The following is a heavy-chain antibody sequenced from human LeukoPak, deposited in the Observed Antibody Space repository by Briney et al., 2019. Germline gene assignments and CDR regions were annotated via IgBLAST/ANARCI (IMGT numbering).Heavy chain of an antibody. V-gene: IGHV4-30-4*01. CDR3: ARDDGTYYGGTRDY. Sequence: SETLSLTCTVSGGSISSGDYYWAWIRHPPGKGLEWIGYIYYSGSTYYNPSLESRVTISVDTSKNQFSLNRSSVTAADTAVYYCARDDGTYYGGTRDYWGQGTLVTVSS. J-gene: IGHJ4*02. CDR1: GGSISSGDYY. D-gene: IGHD4-23*01. CDR2: IYYSGST.